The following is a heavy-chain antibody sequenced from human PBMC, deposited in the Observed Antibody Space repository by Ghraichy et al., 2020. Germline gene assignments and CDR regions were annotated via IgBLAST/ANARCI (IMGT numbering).Heavy chain of an antibody. Sequence: SETLSLTCTVAGGSISSYYWSWIRQPPGKGLEWIGYIYYSGSTNYNPSLKSRVTISVDTSKNQFSLKLSSVTAADTAVYYCARDGPRWFDPWGQGTLVTVSS. J-gene: IGHJ5*02. CDR2: IYYSGST. V-gene: IGHV4-59*01. D-gene: IGHD3/OR15-3a*01. CDR3: ARDGPRWFDP. CDR1: GGSISSYY.